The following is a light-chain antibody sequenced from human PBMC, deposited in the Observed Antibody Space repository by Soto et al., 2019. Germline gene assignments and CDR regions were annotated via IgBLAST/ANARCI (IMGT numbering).Light chain of an antibody. CDR1: QSVSSSY. V-gene: IGKV3-20*01. Sequence: VMTQSPGTLSLSPGERATLSCRASQSVSSSYLAWYQQKPGQAPRLLIYGASSRATGIPDRFSGSGSGTDFTLTISRLEPEDFAVYYCQQYGSSPWTFGQGTKVDIK. CDR2: GAS. CDR3: QQYGSSPWT. J-gene: IGKJ1*01.